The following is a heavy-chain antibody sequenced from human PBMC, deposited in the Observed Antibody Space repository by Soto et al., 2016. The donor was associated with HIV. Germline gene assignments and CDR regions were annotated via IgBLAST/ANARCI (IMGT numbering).Heavy chain of an antibody. CDR3: ARYNWNDVGYYYYYGMDV. CDR1: GYTFTSYD. J-gene: IGHJ6*02. Sequence: QVQLVQSGAEVKKPGASVKVSCKASGYTFTSYDINWVRQATGQGLEWMGWMNPNSGNTGYAQKFQGRVTITRNTSISTAYMELSSLRSEDTAVYYCARYNWNDVGYYYYYGMDVWGQGTTVTVSS. CDR2: MNPNSGNT. D-gene: IGHD1-1*01. V-gene: IGHV1-8*03.